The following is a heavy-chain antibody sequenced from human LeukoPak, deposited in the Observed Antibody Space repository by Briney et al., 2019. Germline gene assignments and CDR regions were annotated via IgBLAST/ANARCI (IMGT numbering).Heavy chain of an antibody. CDR1: GFPFRDYS. D-gene: IGHD4-23*01. CDR3: ARRGKGDY. J-gene: IGHJ4*02. V-gene: IGHV3-11*06. CDR2: IGISSGNT. Sequence: GSLRLSCTASGFPFRDYSMNWVRQAPRKGLEWISYIGISSGNTKYADSVKGRFTISADNSKNSLYLQMNSLRAEDTAVYYCARRGKGDYWGQGTLVTVSS.